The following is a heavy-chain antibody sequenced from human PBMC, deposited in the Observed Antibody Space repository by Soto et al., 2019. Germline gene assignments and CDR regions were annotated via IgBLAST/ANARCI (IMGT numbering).Heavy chain of an antibody. D-gene: IGHD2-15*01. CDR1: GGSISSGGYS. J-gene: IGHJ4*02. CDR3: ARARKGYCSGGSCARWYYFDY. V-gene: IGHV4-30-2*01. CDR2: IYHSGST. Sequence: SETLSLTCAVSGGSISSGGYSWSWIRQPPGKGLEWIGYIYHSGSTYYNPSLKSRVTISVDRSKNQFSLKLSSVTAADTAVYYCARARKGYCSGGSCARWYYFDYWGQGTLVTVSS.